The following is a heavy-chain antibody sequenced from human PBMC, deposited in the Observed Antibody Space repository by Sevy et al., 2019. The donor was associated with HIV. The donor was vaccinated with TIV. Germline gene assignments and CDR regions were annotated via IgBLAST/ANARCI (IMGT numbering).Heavy chain of an antibody. Sequence: GGSLRLSCAASGFTFSSYAMSWVRQAPGKGLEWVSAIRGSGGSTYYADSVKGRFTISRDNSKNTLYLQMNSLRAEDTAVYYCAKAGYYDSSGYYYFHFDYWGQGTLVTVSS. J-gene: IGHJ4*02. CDR3: AKAGYYDSSGYYYFHFDY. CDR2: IRGSGGST. D-gene: IGHD3-22*01. V-gene: IGHV3-23*01. CDR1: GFTFSSYA.